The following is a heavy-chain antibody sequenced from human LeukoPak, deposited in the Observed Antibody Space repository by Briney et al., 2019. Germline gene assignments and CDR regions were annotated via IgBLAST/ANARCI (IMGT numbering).Heavy chain of an antibody. Sequence: SETLSLTCIVSGGSISSSSYYWGWIRQPPGKGLEWIGSIYYSGSTYYNPSLKSRVTISVDRSKNQFSLKLTSVTAADTAVYYCAREWVGFDYWGQGTLVTVSS. V-gene: IGHV4-39*07. CDR3: AREWVGFDY. J-gene: IGHJ4*02. CDR1: GGSISSSSYY. D-gene: IGHD1-26*01. CDR2: IYYSGST.